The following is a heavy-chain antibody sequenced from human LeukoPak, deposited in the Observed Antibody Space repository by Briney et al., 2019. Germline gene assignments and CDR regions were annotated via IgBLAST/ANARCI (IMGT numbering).Heavy chain of an antibody. CDR1: GGSISSYY. CDR2: IYYSGST. CDR3: ARVPDRGSSGYGMDV. J-gene: IGHJ6*02. Sequence: PSETLSLTCTVSGGSISSYYWSWIRQPLGKGLEWIGYIYYSGSTNYNPSLKSRVTISVDTSKNQFSLKLSSVTAADTAVYYCARVPDRGSSGYGMDVWGQGTTVTISS. D-gene: IGHD2-15*01. V-gene: IGHV4-59*01.